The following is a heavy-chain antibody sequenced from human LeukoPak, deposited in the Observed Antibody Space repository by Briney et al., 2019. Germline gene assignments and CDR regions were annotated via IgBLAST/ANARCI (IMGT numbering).Heavy chain of an antibody. D-gene: IGHD4-17*01. Sequence: GGSLRLSCAASGFTFSSYWMSWVRQAPGKGLEWVAIIKQDGSEKYYVDSVKGRFTISRDNAKNSLYLQMNSLRAEDTAVYYCARVFSPLSYGDYGSGAFDIWGQGTMVTVSS. CDR2: IKQDGSEK. J-gene: IGHJ3*02. CDR3: ARVFSPLSYGDYGSGAFDI. V-gene: IGHV3-7*01. CDR1: GFTFSSYW.